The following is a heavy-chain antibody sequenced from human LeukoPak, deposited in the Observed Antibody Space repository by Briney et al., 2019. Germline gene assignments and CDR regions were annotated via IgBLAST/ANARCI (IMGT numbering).Heavy chain of an antibody. CDR2: IYYSGST. D-gene: IGHD4-17*01. J-gene: IGHJ4*02. CDR3: ARFTVTSRGGGFDY. V-gene: IGHV4-31*03. CDR1: GGSISSGGYY. Sequence: SETLSLTCTVSGGSISSGGYYWSWIRQHPGKGLEWIGYIYYSGSTYYNPSLKSRVTISVDTSKNQFSLKLSSVTAADAAVYYCARFTVTSRGGGFDYWGQGTLVTVSS.